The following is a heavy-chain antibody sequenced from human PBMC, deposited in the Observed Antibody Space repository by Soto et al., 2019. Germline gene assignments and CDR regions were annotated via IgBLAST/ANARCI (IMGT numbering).Heavy chain of an antibody. J-gene: IGHJ4*02. CDR2: ISYDGSNK. Sequence: QVQLVESGGGVVQPGRSLRLSCAASGFTFSSYGMHWVRQAPGKGLEWVAVISYDGSNKYYADSVKGRSTISRDNSKDTLYLQMNSLSAEDPAVYYCATGELLDYWGQGTLVTVSS. D-gene: IGHD3-10*01. V-gene: IGHV3-30*03. CDR3: ATGELLDY. CDR1: GFTFSSYG.